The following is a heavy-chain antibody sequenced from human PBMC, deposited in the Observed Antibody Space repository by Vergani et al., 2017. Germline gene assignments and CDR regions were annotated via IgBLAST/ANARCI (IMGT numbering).Heavy chain of an antibody. Sequence: EVQLVESGGGLVQPGRSLRLSCAASGFTFDDYAMHWVRQAPGKGLEWVSGISWNSGSIGYADSVKGRFTISRDNAKNSLYLQMNGLRAEDTALYYCAKVSAAGYYFDYWGQGTLVTVSS. CDR3: AKVSAAGYYFDY. J-gene: IGHJ4*02. V-gene: IGHV3-9*01. D-gene: IGHD6-13*01. CDR1: GFTFDDYA. CDR2: ISWNSGSI.